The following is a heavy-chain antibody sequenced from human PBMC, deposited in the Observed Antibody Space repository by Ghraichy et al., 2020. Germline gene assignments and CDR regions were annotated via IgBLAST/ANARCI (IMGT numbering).Heavy chain of an antibody. CDR3: ARQSRTLGMTAISYFDY. V-gene: IGHV4-39*01. CDR2: IYYSGST. Sequence: SETLSLTCTVSGGSISSSSYYWGWIRQPPGKGLEWIGSIYYSGSTYYNPSLKSRVTISVDTSKNQFSLQLSSVPAADTAVYYCARQSRTLGMTAISYFDYWGQGTLVTVSS. D-gene: IGHD2-21*02. CDR1: GGSISSSSYY. J-gene: IGHJ4*02.